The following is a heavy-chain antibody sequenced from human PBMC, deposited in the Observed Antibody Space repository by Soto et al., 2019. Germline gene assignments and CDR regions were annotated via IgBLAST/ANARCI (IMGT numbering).Heavy chain of an antibody. J-gene: IGHJ6*02. Sequence: GESLKISCAASGFTVSSNYMSWVRQAPGKGLEWVSVIYSGGSTYYADSVKGRFTISRHNSKNTLYLQMNSLRAEDTAVYYCARGTGTTHHYYYGMDVWGQGTTVTVSS. D-gene: IGHD1-1*01. CDR2: IYSGGST. V-gene: IGHV3-53*04. CDR1: GFTVSSNY. CDR3: ARGTGTTHHYYYGMDV.